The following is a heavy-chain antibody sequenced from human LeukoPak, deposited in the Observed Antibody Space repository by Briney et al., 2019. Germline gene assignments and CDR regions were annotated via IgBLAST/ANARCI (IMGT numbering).Heavy chain of an antibody. V-gene: IGHV4-34*01. J-gene: IGHJ4*02. CDR3: ARGKRGYSSSWYDY. CDR1: SGSFSGYY. D-gene: IGHD6-13*01. Sequence: SETLSLTCAVYSGSFSGYYWSWIRQPPGKGLEWIGEINHSGSTNYNPSLKGRVTISVDTSKNQFSLKLSSVTAADTAVYYCARGKRGYSSSWYDYWGQGTLVTVSS. CDR2: INHSGST.